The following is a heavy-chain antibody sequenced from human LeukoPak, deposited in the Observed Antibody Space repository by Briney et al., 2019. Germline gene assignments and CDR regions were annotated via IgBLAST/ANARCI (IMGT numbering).Heavy chain of an antibody. D-gene: IGHD3-10*01. CDR1: GYTFTGYY. V-gene: IGHV1-2*04. Sequence: GASVKVSCKASGYTFTGYYMHWVRQAPGQGLVWMGWINPNSGGTNYAQKFQGWVTMTRDTSISTAYMELSRLRSDDTAVYYCARAPRSGSYFDLGYWGQGTLVTVSS. J-gene: IGHJ4*02. CDR3: ARAPRSGSYFDLGY. CDR2: INPNSGGT.